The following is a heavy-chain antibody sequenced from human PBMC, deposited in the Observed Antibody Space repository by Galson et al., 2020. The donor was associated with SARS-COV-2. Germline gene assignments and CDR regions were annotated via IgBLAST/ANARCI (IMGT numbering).Heavy chain of an antibody. CDR3: ARDLYGSGKYVDY. CDR2: IWYDGSHK. D-gene: IGHD3-10*01. Sequence: GGSLRISCAASGLTFSSYGIHWVRQAPGKGLEWVAVIWYDGSHKYYADSVKGRFTISRDDSKNTMYLQMNSLRAEDTAVYYCARDLYGSGKYVDYWGQGTLVTVSS. CDR1: GLTFSSYG. V-gene: IGHV3-33*01. J-gene: IGHJ4*02.